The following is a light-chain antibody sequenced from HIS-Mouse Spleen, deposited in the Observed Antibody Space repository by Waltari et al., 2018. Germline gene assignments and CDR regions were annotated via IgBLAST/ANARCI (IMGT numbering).Light chain of an antibody. V-gene: IGKV1-9*01. J-gene: IGKJ4*01. CDR2: AAS. CDR3: QQLNSYLT. CDR1: QGISSY. Sequence: DIQLTKSPSFLSASVGDRVTITCRASQGISSYLAWYQQKPGKAPKLLIYAASTLQSGVPSRFSGSGSGTEFTLTISSLQPEDFATYYCQQLNSYLTFGGGTKVEIK.